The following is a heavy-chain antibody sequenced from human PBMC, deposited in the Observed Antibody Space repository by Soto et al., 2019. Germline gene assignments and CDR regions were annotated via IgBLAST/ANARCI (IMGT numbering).Heavy chain of an antibody. J-gene: IGHJ4*02. D-gene: IGHD3-3*01. Sequence: EVQLVESGGGLVQPGGSLRLSCAASGFTFSTYSMNWVRQAPGKGLEWVSYISSSSSTIYYVDSVKGRFTISRDNAKNLLYMQMNSLRDEDTAVYYCAREGITSFGVVHGAGDCWGQGTLVTVSS. CDR2: ISSSSSTI. CDR3: AREGITSFGVVHGAGDC. V-gene: IGHV3-48*02. CDR1: GFTFSTYS.